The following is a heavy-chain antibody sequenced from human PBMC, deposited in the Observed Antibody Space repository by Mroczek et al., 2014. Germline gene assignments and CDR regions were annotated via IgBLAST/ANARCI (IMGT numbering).Heavy chain of an antibody. D-gene: IGHD3-22*01. J-gene: IGHJ4*02. Sequence: VQLVESGAEVKKPGSSVKVSCKASGGTFSSYTISWVRQAPGQGLEWMGRIIPILSIANYAQKFQGRVTITADKSTSTAYMELSSLRSEDTAVYYCARELVSGYYYDSSGYSALFDYWGPGNPWSPVSS. CDR3: ARELVSGYYYDSSGYSALFDY. V-gene: IGHV1-69*09. CDR1: GGTFSSYT. CDR2: IIPILSIA.